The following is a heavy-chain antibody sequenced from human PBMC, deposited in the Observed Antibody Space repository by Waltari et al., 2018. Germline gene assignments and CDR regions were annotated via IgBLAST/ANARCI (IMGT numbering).Heavy chain of an antibody. V-gene: IGHV4-34*01. D-gene: IGHD2-15*01. CDR2: INDSGNT. CDR3: ARHGRIRAVALIDS. CDR1: GASFNGSY. Sequence: QVQLQQWGAGLMQPSETLSLPCAVYGASFNGSYWSWVRQPPGKGLEWIGEINDSGNTNYNPSLKTRVSMSVDTSKNQFSLKLTSVTAADTAVYYCARHGRIRAVALIDSWGQGTLVTVSS. J-gene: IGHJ4*02.